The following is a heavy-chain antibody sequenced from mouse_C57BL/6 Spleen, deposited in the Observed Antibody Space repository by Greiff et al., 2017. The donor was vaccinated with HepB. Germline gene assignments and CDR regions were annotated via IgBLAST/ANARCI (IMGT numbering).Heavy chain of an antibody. CDR3: ARGYYGSSYVRWYWYFDV. J-gene: IGHJ1*03. Sequence: VQLQQPGAELVKPGASVKMSCKASGYTFTSYWITWVKQRPGQGLEWIGDIYPGSGSTNYNEKFKSKATLTVDTSSSTAYMQLSSLTSEDSAVYYCARGYYGSSYVRWYWYFDVWGTGTTVTVSS. D-gene: IGHD1-1*01. V-gene: IGHV1-55*01. CDR1: GYTFTSYW. CDR2: IYPGSGST.